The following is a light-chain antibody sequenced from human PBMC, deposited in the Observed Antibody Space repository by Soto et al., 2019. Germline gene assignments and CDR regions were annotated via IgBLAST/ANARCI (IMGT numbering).Light chain of an antibody. V-gene: IGLV2-8*01. CDR2: EVS. CDR3: SSYAGSNNLL. J-gene: IGLJ2*01. CDR1: SSDVGGYNY. Sequence: QSALTQPPSASGSPGHSVTISCTGTSSDVGGYNYVSWYQQHPGKAPQLMIYEVSRRPSGVPDRFYGSKSGNTASLTVSGLQAEDEADYYCSSYAGSNNLLFGGGTKLTVL.